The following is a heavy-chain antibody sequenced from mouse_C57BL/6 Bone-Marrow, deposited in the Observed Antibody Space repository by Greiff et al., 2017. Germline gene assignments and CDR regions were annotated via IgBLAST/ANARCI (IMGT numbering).Heavy chain of an antibody. D-gene: IGHD2-5*01. V-gene: IGHV1-52*01. CDR3: ATIFHDSNYGGAMDY. Sequence: VPLQQPGAELVRPGSSVKLSCKASGYTFTSYWMHWVKQRPIQGLEWIGNIDPSDSETHYNQKFKDKATLTVDKSSSPAYMQLSSLTSEDSAVYYFATIFHDSNYGGAMDYWGQGTSVTVSS. J-gene: IGHJ4*01. CDR2: IDPSDSET. CDR1: GYTFTSYW.